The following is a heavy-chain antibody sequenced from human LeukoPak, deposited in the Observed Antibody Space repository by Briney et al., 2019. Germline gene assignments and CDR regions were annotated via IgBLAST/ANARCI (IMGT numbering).Heavy chain of an antibody. CDR2: INPNSGGT. D-gene: IGHD2-15*01. CDR1: GYTFTSYY. V-gene: IGHV1-2*02. Sequence: GASVKVSCKASGYTFTSYYMHWVRQAPGQGLEWMGWINPNSGGTNYAQKFQGRVTMTRDTSISTAYMELSRLRSDDTAVYYCARDEEVVAAFEPGHGDYWGQGTLVTVSS. J-gene: IGHJ4*02. CDR3: ARDEEVVAAFEPGHGDY.